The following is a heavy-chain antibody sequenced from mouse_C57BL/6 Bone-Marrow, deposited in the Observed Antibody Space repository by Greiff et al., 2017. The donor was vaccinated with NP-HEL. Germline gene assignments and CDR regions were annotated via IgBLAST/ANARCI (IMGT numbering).Heavy chain of an antibody. V-gene: IGHV12-3*01. J-gene: IGHJ1*03. CDR1: GFPITSGYY. CDR3: AGVPTGNYWYFDV. D-gene: IGHD4-1*02. CDR2: ITHSGET. Sequence: QVQLQQSGPGLVKPSQSLFLTCSITGFPITSGYYWIWIRQSPGKPLEWMGYITHSGETFYNPSLQSPISITRETSKNQFFLQLNSVTTEDTAMYYCAGVPTGNYWYFDVWGTGTTVTVSS.